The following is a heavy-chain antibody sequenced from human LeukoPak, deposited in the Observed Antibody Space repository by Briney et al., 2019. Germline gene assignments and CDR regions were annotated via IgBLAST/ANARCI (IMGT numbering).Heavy chain of an antibody. J-gene: IGHJ5*02. CDR1: GFTLSNYE. D-gene: IGHD3-22*01. CDR2: ISSSGSTI. Sequence: PGGSLRLSCAPSGFTLSNYEINWVPRAPGKRLEWVSFISSSGSTIYYADSVKGRFAISRDNAKNSLYLQMNSLRAEETAVYYCARGVYDSSGYYYPWGQGTLVTVSS. CDR3: ARGVYDSSGYYYP. V-gene: IGHV3-48*03.